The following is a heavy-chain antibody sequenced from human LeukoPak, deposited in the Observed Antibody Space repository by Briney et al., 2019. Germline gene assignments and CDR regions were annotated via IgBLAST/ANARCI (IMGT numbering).Heavy chain of an antibody. J-gene: IGHJ5*02. V-gene: IGHV5-51*01. CDR3: ARQDRRLAVAGDNWFDP. D-gene: IGHD6-19*01. CDR1: GYRFTSYW. CDR2: IYPGDSDT. Sequence: GESLKISCKGSGYRFTSYWIAWVRQMPGKGLEGMGIIYPGDSDTRYSPSFQGQVTISADKSISTAYLQWSSLKASDTAMYYCARQDRRLAVAGDNWFDPWGQGTLVTVSS.